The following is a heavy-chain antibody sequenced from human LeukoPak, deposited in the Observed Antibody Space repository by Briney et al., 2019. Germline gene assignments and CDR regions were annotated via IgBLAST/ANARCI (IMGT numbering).Heavy chain of an antibody. J-gene: IGHJ4*02. D-gene: IGHD6-13*01. V-gene: IGHV1-2*02. CDR1: GYTFTSYD. Sequence: ASVKVSCKASGYTFTSYDINWVRQAPGQGLEWMGWINPNSGGTNYAQKFQGRVTMTRDTSISTAYMELSRLRSDDTAVYYCARDLGKVGIAAAGLGYWGQGTLVTVSS. CDR2: INPNSGGT. CDR3: ARDLGKVGIAAAGLGY.